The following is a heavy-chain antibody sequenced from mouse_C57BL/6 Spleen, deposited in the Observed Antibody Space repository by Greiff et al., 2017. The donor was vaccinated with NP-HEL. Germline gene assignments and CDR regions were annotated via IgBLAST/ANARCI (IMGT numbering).Heavy chain of an antibody. V-gene: IGHV1-55*01. CDR3: AIYYGSSYAWFAY. Sequence: VQLQQPGAELVKPGASVKMSCKASGYTFTSYWITWVKQRPGQGLEWIGDIYPGSGSTNYNEKFKSKATLTVDTSSSTAYMQLSSLTSEDSAVYYCAIYYGSSYAWFAYWGQGTLVTVSA. D-gene: IGHD1-1*01. CDR2: IYPGSGST. CDR1: GYTFTSYW. J-gene: IGHJ3*01.